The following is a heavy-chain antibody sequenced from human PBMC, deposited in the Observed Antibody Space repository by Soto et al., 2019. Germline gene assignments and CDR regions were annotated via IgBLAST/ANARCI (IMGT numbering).Heavy chain of an antibody. CDR1: GYSFTSYW. Sequence: GXSLKISCKGSGYSFTSYWIGWVRQMPGKGLEWMGIIYPGDSNTRYSPSLQGQVTISVDKSISTAYLQWSSLKATDTAMYYCARHAYDFWSGHPNPRYYYGMDVWGQGTTVTVSS. V-gene: IGHV5-51*01. J-gene: IGHJ6*02. D-gene: IGHD3-3*01. CDR2: IYPGDSNT. CDR3: ARHAYDFWSGHPNPRYYYGMDV.